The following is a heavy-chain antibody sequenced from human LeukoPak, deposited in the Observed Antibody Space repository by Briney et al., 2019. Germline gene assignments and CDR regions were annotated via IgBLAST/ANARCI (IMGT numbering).Heavy chain of an antibody. Sequence: GASVKVSCKASGYTFTSNGISWVLQAPGQGLEWMGWISAYNGNTNYAQKFQGRVTMTTDTSTSTAYMEVRSLTSEDTAVYYCAREATIKACEYWGQGTLVTVSS. J-gene: IGHJ4*02. CDR3: AREATIKACEY. CDR2: ISAYNGNT. V-gene: IGHV1-18*01. CDR1: GYTFTSNG. D-gene: IGHD5-12*01.